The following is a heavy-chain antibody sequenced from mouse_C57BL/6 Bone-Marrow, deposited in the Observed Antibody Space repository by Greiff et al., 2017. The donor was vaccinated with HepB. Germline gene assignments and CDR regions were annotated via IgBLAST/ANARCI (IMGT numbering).Heavy chain of an antibody. CDR1: GYTFTSYW. J-gene: IGHJ1*03. V-gene: IGHV1-55*01. CDR2: IYPGSGST. CDR3: ARQGITTVVATDFDV. D-gene: IGHD1-1*01. Sequence: QVQLQQSGAELVKPGASVKMSCKASGYTFTSYWITWVKQRPGQGLEWIGDIYPGSGSTNYNEKFKSKATLTVDTSSSTAYMQLSSLTSEDSAVYYCARQGITTVVATDFDVWGTGTTVTVSS.